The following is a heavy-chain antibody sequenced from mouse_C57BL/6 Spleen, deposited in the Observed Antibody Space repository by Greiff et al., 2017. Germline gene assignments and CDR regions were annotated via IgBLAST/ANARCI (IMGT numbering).Heavy chain of an antibody. D-gene: IGHD1-1*01. CDR1: GYTFTDYY. CDR3: ASPISTVGEDWYFDV. Sequence: EVKLKQSGPELVKPGASVKISCKASGYTFTDYYMNWVKQSHGKSLEWIGDINPNNGGTSYNQKFKVKATLTVDKYSSTAYMELHSLTSEASAVYYCASPISTVGEDWYFDVWGTGTTVTVSS. J-gene: IGHJ1*03. V-gene: IGHV1-26*01. CDR2: INPNNGGT.